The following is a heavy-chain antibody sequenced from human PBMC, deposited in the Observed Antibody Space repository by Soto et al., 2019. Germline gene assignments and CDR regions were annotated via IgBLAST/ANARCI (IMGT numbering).Heavy chain of an antibody. CDR1: GGSISSGGYY. J-gene: IGHJ3*02. CDR3: ARAKPYYDILTGYSHGASYI. CDR2: IYYSGST. D-gene: IGHD3-9*01. V-gene: IGHV4-31*03. Sequence: SETLSLTCTVSGGSISSGGYYWSWIRQHPGKGLEWIGYIYYSGSTYYNPSLKSRVTISVDTSKNQFSLKLSSVTAADTAVYYCARAKPYYDILTGYSHGASYIWGQGTMVTVSS.